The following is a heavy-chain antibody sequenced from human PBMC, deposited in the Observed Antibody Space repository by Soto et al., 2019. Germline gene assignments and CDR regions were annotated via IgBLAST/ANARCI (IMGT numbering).Heavy chain of an antibody. J-gene: IGHJ5*02. CDR2: INHTGGT. CDR3: ATRITVFGLLIPPFDP. V-gene: IGHV4-34*02. CDR1: GGSVNGYY. Sequence: QVHLQQWGAGLLKPSETLSLTCAVYGGSVNGYYWNWIRQPPGKGLEWLGEINHTGGTHYNPSLESRVTISVDTSKNQFSLRLSSVTAADTAIYYCATRITVFGLLIPPFDPWGQGTQVTVSS. D-gene: IGHD3-3*01.